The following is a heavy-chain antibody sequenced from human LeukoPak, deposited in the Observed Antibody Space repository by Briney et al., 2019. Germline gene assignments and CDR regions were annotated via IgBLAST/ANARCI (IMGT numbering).Heavy chain of an antibody. CDR2: INPSDDST. D-gene: IGHD3-22*01. J-gene: IGHJ4*02. CDR3: ARVYYDSSGYYYAGGFDY. Sequence: ASVKVSCKASGYTFTSYAMNWVRQAPGQGLEWMGIINPSDDSTTYVQKFQGRVTMTRDTSTSTVYMELSSLRSEDTAVYYCARVYYDSSGYYYAGGFDYWGQGTLVTVSS. V-gene: IGHV1-46*01. CDR1: GYTFTSYA.